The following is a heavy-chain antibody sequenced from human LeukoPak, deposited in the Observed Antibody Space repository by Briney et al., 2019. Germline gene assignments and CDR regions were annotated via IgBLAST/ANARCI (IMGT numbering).Heavy chain of an antibody. J-gene: IGHJ4*02. CDR1: GGSISPHF. CDR2: NNDSGNS. V-gene: IGHV4-59*11. CDR3: ARYGSSSLRNSFHY. Sequence: ASETLSLTCTVSGGSISPHFWSWIRQPPGKGLVWIGYNNDSGNSKYNPSLTSRVAILVDTSKNQFSLKVSSVTAADTAIYYCARYGSSSLRNSFHYWGQGILVTVSS. D-gene: IGHD3-10*01.